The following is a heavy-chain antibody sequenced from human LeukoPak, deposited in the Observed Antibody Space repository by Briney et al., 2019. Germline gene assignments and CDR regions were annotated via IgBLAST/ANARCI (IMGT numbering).Heavy chain of an antibody. Sequence: SETLSLTCTVSGGSISSSGYCWGWIRQPPGKGLEWIGSIDYSGNTNYNPSLKSRVTIAVDMSKNQFSLKLSSVTAADTAVYYCARGVVTAIRYFDYWGQGTLVTVSS. CDR2: IDYSGNT. J-gene: IGHJ4*02. CDR1: GGSISSSGYC. V-gene: IGHV4-39*01. D-gene: IGHD2-21*02. CDR3: ARGVVTAIRYFDY.